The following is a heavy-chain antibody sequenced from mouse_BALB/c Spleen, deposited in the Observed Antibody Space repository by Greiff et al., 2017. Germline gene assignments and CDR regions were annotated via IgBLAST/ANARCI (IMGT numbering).Heavy chain of an antibody. J-gene: IGHJ3*01. V-gene: IGHV5-9*03. D-gene: IGHD2-2*01. CDR1: GFTFSSYT. Sequence: EVKLVESGGGLVKPGGSLKLSCAASGFTFSSYTMSWVRQTPEKRLEWVATISSGGGNTYYPDSVKGRFTISRDNAKNNLYLQMGSLRSEDTALYYCARYGGYDGVAYWGQGTLVTVSA. CDR2: ISSGGGNT. CDR3: ARYGGYDGVAY.